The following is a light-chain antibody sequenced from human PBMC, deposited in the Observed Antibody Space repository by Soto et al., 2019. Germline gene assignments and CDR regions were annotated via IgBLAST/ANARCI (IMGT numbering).Light chain of an antibody. CDR3: SSYAGSKNRDV. CDR1: SSDDGGYNF. Sequence: QSALTQPPSASGSPGQSVTISCTGTSSDDGGYNFVSWYQQHPGKAPKLIIYEVTKRPSGVRDRFSGSKSGRTASLTVSGLQAEYEADYYCSSYAGSKNRDVLGTGTKLTVL. J-gene: IGLJ1*01. V-gene: IGLV2-8*01. CDR2: EVT.